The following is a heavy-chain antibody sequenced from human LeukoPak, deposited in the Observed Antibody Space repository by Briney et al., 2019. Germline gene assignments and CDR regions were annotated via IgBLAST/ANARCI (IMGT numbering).Heavy chain of an antibody. J-gene: IGHJ4*02. D-gene: IGHD1-26*01. Sequence: PGGSLRLSCAASGFALSSYGMYWVRQTPDKGLEWVTYSRRDGTYVNYADSVKGRFIISRDNSKNTLGLQMNSLRVEDTALYYCASGGPTRGTLASWGQGTLVPVSS. CDR3: ASGGPTRGTLAS. CDR1: GFALSSYG. V-gene: IGHV3-30*02. CDR2: SRRDGTYV.